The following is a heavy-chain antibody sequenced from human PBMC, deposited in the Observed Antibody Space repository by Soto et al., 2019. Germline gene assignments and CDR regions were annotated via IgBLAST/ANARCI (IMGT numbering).Heavy chain of an antibody. J-gene: IGHJ4*02. V-gene: IGHV3-23*01. D-gene: IGHD3-22*01. CDR1: GFTFSNYA. Sequence: EVQVLESGGDLVQPGGSLRLSCAASGFTFSNYAMNWVRQAPGKGPEWVSGISAGRSTYYADSVKGRFTISRDNSKSTLFLQMDSLRAEDTALYYCVKDDGGYPSTAPHWGQGTLVTVSS. CDR3: VKDDGGYPSTAPH. CDR2: ISAGRST.